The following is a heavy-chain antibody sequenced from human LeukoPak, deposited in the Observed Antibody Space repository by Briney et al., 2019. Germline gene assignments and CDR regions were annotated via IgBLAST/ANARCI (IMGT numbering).Heavy chain of an antibody. CDR3: AIGNYDSSGYPRHP. J-gene: IGHJ5*02. V-gene: IGHV1-69*05. D-gene: IGHD3-22*01. CDR2: IIPIFGTA. CDR1: GGTFSSYA. Sequence: GASVKVSCKASGGTFSSYAISWVRQAPGQGLEWMGGIIPIFGTANYAQKFQGRVTITTDESTSTAYMELSSLRSEDTAVYCCAIGNYDSSGYPRHPWGQGTLVTVSS.